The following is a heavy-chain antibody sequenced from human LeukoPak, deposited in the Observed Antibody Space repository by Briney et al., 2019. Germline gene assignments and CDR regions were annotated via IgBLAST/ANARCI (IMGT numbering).Heavy chain of an antibody. D-gene: IGHD3-10*01. CDR1: GGSFSGYY. CDR3: ARSVRGAMSGYYYYMDV. V-gene: IGHV4-59*10. CDR2: IYTSGST. J-gene: IGHJ6*03. Sequence: SETLSLTCAVYGGSFSGYYWSWIRQPAGKGLEWIGHIYTSGSTNYNPSLKSRVTISVDTSKNQFSLKLSSVTAADTAVYYCARSVRGAMSGYYYYMDVWGKGTTVTISS.